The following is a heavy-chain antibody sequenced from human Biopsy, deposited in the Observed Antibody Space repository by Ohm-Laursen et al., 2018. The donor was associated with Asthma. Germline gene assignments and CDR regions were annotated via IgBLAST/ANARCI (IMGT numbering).Heavy chain of an antibody. CDR2: ISHDGSNK. D-gene: IGHD4-23*01. CDR1: GFTFSSYG. V-gene: IGHV3-30*03. CDR3: AGQYGGNSPPLE. J-gene: IGHJ4*02. Sequence: SLRLSCTASGFTFSSYGMHWVRQAPGKGLEWVAVISHDGSNKYYADSVKGRFTISRDNSKNTLDLQMNSLIAEDTAVYYCAGQYGGNSPPLEWGQGTLVTVSS.